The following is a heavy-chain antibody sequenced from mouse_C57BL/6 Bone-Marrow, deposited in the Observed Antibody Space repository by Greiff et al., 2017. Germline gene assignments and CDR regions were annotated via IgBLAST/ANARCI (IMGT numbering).Heavy chain of an antibody. CDR2: IDPENGDT. D-gene: IGHD1-1*01. CDR1: GFNIKDDY. V-gene: IGHV14-4*01. J-gene: IGHJ1*03. CDR3: TTYGSSHWYFDV. Sequence: VQLQQSGAELVRPGASVKLSCTASGFNIKDDYMHWVKQRPDQGLEWIGWIDPENGDTEYASKFQGKATITADTSSNTAYLQLSSLTSEDTAVYYCTTYGSSHWYFDVWGTGTTVTVSS.